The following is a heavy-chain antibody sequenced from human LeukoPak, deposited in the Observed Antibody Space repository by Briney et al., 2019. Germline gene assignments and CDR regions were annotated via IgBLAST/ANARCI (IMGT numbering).Heavy chain of an antibody. J-gene: IGHJ2*01. V-gene: IGHV3-23*01. D-gene: IGHD2-2*02. CDR3: ARVIPRPWYFDL. Sequence: PGGSLRLSCEAAGFSFRDYPMGWVRRASGKRLEWVSGISAGADVIFYADPVKGRFTISRDNAKNSLFLQMNSLRVEDTAVYYCARVIPRPWYFDLWGRGTLVTVSS. CDR1: GFSFRDYP. CDR2: ISAGADVI.